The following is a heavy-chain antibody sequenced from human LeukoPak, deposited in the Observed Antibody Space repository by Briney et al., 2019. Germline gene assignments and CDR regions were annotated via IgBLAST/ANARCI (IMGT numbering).Heavy chain of an antibody. J-gene: IGHJ4*01. CDR1: GGSFSDYY. Sequence: PSQTLSLTCAVYGGSFSDYYWTWVRQPPGKGLEWIGEINHSGGSNYNPSLKSRVTISVDTSKNQLSLKLSSVTAADTAVYYCARPIRGDSTGYYLYYWGHGILVTVSS. CDR2: INHSGGS. V-gene: IGHV4-34*01. D-gene: IGHD3-9*01. CDR3: ARPIRGDSTGYYLYY.